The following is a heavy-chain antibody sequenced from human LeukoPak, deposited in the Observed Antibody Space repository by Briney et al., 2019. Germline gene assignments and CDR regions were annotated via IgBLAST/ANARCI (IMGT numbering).Heavy chain of an antibody. Sequence: VASVKVSCKASGYTFTSYDINWVRQATGQGLEWMGWMNPNSGNTGYAQKFQGRVTMTRNTSISTAYMELSSLRSEDTAVYYCARDPLRGIVGATAHEADAFDIWGQGTMVTVSS. J-gene: IGHJ3*02. CDR2: MNPNSGNT. CDR1: GYTFTSYD. CDR3: ARDPLRGIVGATAHEADAFDI. V-gene: IGHV1-8*01. D-gene: IGHD1-26*01.